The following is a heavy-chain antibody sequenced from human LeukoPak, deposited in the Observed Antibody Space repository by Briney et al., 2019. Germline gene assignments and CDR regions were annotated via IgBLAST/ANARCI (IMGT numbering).Heavy chain of an antibody. CDR1: GYAFTSYN. Sequence: ASVTVTFNCSGYAFTSYNIDWERHPHGQGHERMGLISAYNSNTNNAQKLPGRVTITTDTSTSKAYMELRRLRSDDTAVYYCARDSYRSGSYEDYWGQGTLVTVSS. V-gene: IGHV1-18*01. CDR2: ISAYNSNT. CDR3: ARDSYRSGSYEDY. J-gene: IGHJ4*02. D-gene: IGHD1-26*01.